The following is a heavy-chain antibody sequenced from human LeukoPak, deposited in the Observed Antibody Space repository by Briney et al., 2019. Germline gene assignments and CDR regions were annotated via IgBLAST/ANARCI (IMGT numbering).Heavy chain of an antibody. V-gene: IGHV4-4*07. D-gene: IGHD2-21*02. Sequence: SETLSLTCTVSGGSVSDHSWTWIRQPAGKGLEWIGRVYTSGSINYNPSLKSRVVMSLVTSRNQLSLTLTSVTAADTAMYYCARDRGIVVVTAGTYYYHDLDVWGQGTTVTVAS. CDR2: VYTSGSI. CDR1: GGSVSDHS. J-gene: IGHJ6*02. CDR3: ARDRGIVVVTAGTYYYHDLDV.